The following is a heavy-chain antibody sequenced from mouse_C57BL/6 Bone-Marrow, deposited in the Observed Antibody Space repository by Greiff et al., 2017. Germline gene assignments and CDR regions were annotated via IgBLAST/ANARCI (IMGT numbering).Heavy chain of an antibody. J-gene: IGHJ2*01. CDR1: GYTFTSYW. CDR2: INPSNGGT. CDR3: ARERDYVSSYDFDY. Sequence: QVQLQQPGPELVKPGASVKLSCKASGYTFTSYWMHWVKQRPGKGLEWIGNINPSNGGTNYNEKFKSKATLTVDKASSTAYMQLSSLTSEDSAVYYCARERDYVSSYDFDYWGQGTTLTVSS. D-gene: IGHD1-1*01. V-gene: IGHV1-53*01.